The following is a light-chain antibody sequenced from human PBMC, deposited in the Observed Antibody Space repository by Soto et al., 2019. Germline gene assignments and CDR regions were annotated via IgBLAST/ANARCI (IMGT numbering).Light chain of an antibody. CDR1: QSVSSSY. CDR3: QQYGNSRGT. J-gene: IGKJ1*01. CDR2: GAS. Sequence: EIVMTQSPATLSVSPGDRATLSCRASQSVSSSYLAWYQQKPGRAPRLLIYGASSRATGIPDRFSGSGSGTDFTLTISGLEPEDFAVYYCQQYGNSRGTFGQGTKVDIK. V-gene: IGKV3-20*01.